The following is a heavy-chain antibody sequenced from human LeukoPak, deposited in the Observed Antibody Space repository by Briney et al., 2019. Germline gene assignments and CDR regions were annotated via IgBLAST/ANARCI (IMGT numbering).Heavy chain of an antibody. CDR3: ARGYCSGGSCYLDY. D-gene: IGHD2-15*01. Sequence: GGSLRLSCAASGFTFSSYAMHWVRQAPGKGLEWVAVTSYDGSNKYYADSVKGRFTISRDNSKNTLYLQMNSLRAEDTAVYYCARGYCSGGSCYLDYWGQGTLVTVSS. CDR2: TSYDGSNK. J-gene: IGHJ4*02. CDR1: GFTFSSYA. V-gene: IGHV3-30-3*01.